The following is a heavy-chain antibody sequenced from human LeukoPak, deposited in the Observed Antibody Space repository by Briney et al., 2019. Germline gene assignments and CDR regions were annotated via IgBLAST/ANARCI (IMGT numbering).Heavy chain of an antibody. CDR2: INHSGST. CDR1: GGSFSGYY. Sequence: SETLSLTCAVYGGSFSGYYWSWIRQPPGKGLEWVGEINHSGSTNYNPSLKSRVTISVDTSKNQFSLKLSSVTAADTAVYYCASDSSGYGRFDIWGQGTMVTVSS. J-gene: IGHJ3*02. CDR3: ASDSSGYGRFDI. D-gene: IGHD3-22*01. V-gene: IGHV4-34*01.